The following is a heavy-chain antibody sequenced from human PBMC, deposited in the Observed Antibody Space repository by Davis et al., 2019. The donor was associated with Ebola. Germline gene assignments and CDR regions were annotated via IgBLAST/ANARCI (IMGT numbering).Heavy chain of an antibody. CDR3: AGRKTTMTSGLHS. J-gene: IGHJ4*02. Sequence: GESLKISCATSGFIFSSFWMSWVRQAPGKGLEWVANIKQDGSEKYFVDSVEGRFTISRDNAKNSLYLQMNSLRAEDTAVYYCAGRKTTMTSGLHSWGQGTLVTVSS. D-gene: IGHD4-17*01. V-gene: IGHV3-7*01. CDR2: IKQDGSEK. CDR1: GFIFSSFW.